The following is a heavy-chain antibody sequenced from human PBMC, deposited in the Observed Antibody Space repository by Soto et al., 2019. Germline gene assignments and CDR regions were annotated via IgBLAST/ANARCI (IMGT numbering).Heavy chain of an antibody. CDR1: GYTLTELS. D-gene: IGHD2-2*01. J-gene: IGHJ6*02. CDR3: ATDRPTPGFYAYYGFDV. V-gene: IGHV1-24*01. CDR2: FDPEDGET. Sequence: ASVKVSCKVSGYTLTELSMHWVRQAPGKGLEWMGGFDPEDGETIYAQKFQGRVTMTEDTSTDTAYMELSSLRSEDTAVYYCATDRPTPGFYAYYGFDVWGQGTMVTVSS.